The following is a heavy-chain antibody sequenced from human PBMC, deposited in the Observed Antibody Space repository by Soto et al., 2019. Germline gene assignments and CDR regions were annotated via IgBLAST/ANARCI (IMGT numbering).Heavy chain of an antibody. Sequence: GASVKVSCKASGGTFSSYAISWVRQAPGQGLEWMGGIIPIFGTANYAQKFQGRVTMTRDTSTSTVYMELSSLRSEDTAVYYCARVLLYGGNSDGMDVWGQGTTVTVSS. V-gene: IGHV1-69*05. J-gene: IGHJ6*02. CDR1: GGTFSSYA. CDR3: ARVLLYGGNSDGMDV. CDR2: IIPIFGTA. D-gene: IGHD4-17*01.